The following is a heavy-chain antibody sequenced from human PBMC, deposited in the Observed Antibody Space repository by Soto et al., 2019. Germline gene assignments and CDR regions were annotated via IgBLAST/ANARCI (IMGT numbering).Heavy chain of an antibody. J-gene: IGHJ4*02. Sequence: SETLSLTCTVSGGSVSSGSYYWSWIRQAPGKGLEWIGYIYYSGSTNYNPSLKSRVTISVDTSKNQFSLKLSSVTAADTAVYYCARTLTSGLASAEFDYWGQGTLVTVSS. CDR1: GGSVSSGSYY. CDR2: IYYSGST. V-gene: IGHV4-61*01. CDR3: ARTLTSGLASAEFDY. D-gene: IGHD3-10*01.